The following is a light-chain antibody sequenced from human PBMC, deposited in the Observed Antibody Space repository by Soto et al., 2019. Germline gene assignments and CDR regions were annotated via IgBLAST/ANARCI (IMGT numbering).Light chain of an antibody. J-gene: IGKJ1*01. Sequence: EIVLAQSPGTLSLSPGERATLSCRASQSVTNSFLAWYQQKPGQAPRLLIYGASRRATGIPDRFTGSGSGTDCTLTISRLEPEDFAVYYCQQYVSSPWAFGQGTKVE. CDR2: GAS. CDR1: QSVTNSF. V-gene: IGKV3-20*01. CDR3: QQYVSSPWA.